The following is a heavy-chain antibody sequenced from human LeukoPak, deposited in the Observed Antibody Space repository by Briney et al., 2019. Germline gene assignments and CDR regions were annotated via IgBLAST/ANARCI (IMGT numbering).Heavy chain of an antibody. CDR1: GGSISSYY. CDR2: IYYSGST. D-gene: IGHD3-22*01. Sequence: PSETLSLTCTVSGGSISSYYWSWIRQPPGKGLEWIGYIYYSGSTNYNPSLKSRVTISVDTSKNQFSLKLSSVTAADTAVYYCARAYYYDSSGEFDYWGQGTLVTVSS. J-gene: IGHJ4*02. CDR3: ARAYYYDSSGEFDY. V-gene: IGHV4-59*01.